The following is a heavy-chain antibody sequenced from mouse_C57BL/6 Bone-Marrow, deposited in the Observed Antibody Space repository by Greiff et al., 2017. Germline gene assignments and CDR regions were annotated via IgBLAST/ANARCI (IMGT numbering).Heavy chain of an antibody. CDR2: IDPSDSYT. V-gene: IGHV1-69*01. CDR3: ASEGAITTVVDWYFDV. J-gene: IGHJ1*03. CDR1: GYTFTSYW. Sequence: QVQLQQPGAELVMPGASVKLSCKASGYTFTSYWMHWVKQRPGQGLEWIGEIDPSDSYTNYNQKFKGKSTLTVDKSSRTAYMQLSSLTSEDSAVYYCASEGAITTVVDWYFDVWGTGTTVTVSS. D-gene: IGHD1-1*01.